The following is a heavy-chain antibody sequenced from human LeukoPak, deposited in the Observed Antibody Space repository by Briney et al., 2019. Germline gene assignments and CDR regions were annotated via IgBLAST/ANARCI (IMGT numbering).Heavy chain of an antibody. CDR1: GFTFSSYS. D-gene: IGHD6-13*01. CDR3: ARDQVAAVALDI. CDR2: ISSSSSYI. J-gene: IGHJ3*02. Sequence: GGSLRLSCAASGFTFSSYSKNWVRQAPGKGLEWVSSISSSSSYIYYADSVKGRFTISRDNAKNSLYLQMNSLRAEYTAVYYCARDQVAAVALDIWGQGTMVTVSS. V-gene: IGHV3-21*01.